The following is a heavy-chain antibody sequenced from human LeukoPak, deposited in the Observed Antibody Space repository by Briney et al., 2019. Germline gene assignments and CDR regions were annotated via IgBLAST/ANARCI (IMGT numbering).Heavy chain of an antibody. Sequence: SETLSLTCAVYGGSFSGYYWSWIRQPPGKGLEWIGEINHSGSTNYNPSLKSRVTISVDTPKNQFSLKLSSVTAADTAVYYCARGKQLWLPWTFDYWGQGTLVTVSS. CDR2: INHSGST. CDR3: ARGKQLWLPWTFDY. CDR1: GGSFSGYY. D-gene: IGHD5-18*01. J-gene: IGHJ4*02. V-gene: IGHV4-34*01.